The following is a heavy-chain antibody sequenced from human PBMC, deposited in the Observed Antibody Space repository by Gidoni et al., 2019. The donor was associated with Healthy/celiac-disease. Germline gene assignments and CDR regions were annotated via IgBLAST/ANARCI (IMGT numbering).Heavy chain of an antibody. CDR3: ARNIVVVVAAIEDYYYGMDV. J-gene: IGHJ6*02. D-gene: IGHD2-15*01. CDR2: IIPIFGTA. CDR1: GGTFSGYA. Sequence: QVQLVQSGAEVQKPGSSVKVSCKASGGTFSGYAISWVRQAPGQGLEWMGGIIPIFGTANYAQKCQGRGTITADESTSTAYMELSSLRSEDTAVYYCARNIVVVVAAIEDYYYGMDVWGQGTTVTVSS. V-gene: IGHV1-69*01.